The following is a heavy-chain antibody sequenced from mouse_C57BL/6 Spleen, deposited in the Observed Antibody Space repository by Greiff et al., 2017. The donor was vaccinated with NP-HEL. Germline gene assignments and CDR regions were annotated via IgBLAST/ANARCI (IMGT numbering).Heavy chain of an antibody. J-gene: IGHJ2*01. V-gene: IGHV5-17*01. CDR2: ISSGSSTI. Sequence: DVKLQESGGGLVKPGGSLKLSCAASGFTFSDYGMHWVRQAPEKGLEWVAYISSGSSTIYYADTVKGRFTISRDNAKNTLFLQMTSLRSEDTAMYYCARSDGWDYWGQGTTLTVSS. CDR1: GFTFSDYG. CDR3: ARSDGWDY. D-gene: IGHD2-3*01.